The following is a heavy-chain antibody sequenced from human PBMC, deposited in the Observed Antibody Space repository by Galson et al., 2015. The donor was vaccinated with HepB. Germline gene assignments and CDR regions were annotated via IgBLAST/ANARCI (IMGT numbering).Heavy chain of an antibody. V-gene: IGHV1-3*01. Sequence: SVKVSCKASGYTFTSYAMHWVRQAPGQRLEWMGWINAGNGNTKYSQKFQGRVTITRDTSASTAYMELSSLRSEDTAVYYCARGLHSGYYSGFDYWGQGTLVTVSS. CDR2: INAGNGNT. D-gene: IGHD3-22*01. J-gene: IGHJ4*02. CDR3: ARGLHSGYYSGFDY. CDR1: GYTFTSYA.